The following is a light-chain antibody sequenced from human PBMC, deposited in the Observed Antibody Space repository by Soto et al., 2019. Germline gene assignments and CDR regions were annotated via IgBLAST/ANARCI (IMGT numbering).Light chain of an antibody. Sequence: DIPMTQSPSSVSASVGDRVTITCRASQGISSWLAWYQQKPGTAPNLLISAASSLQSGVPSRFSGSGSGTDFTLIISTLQLEDFAIYYCQQANSFPLTCGGGTKVEIK. CDR3: QQANSFPLT. V-gene: IGKV1-12*01. CDR1: QGISSW. J-gene: IGKJ4*01. CDR2: AAS.